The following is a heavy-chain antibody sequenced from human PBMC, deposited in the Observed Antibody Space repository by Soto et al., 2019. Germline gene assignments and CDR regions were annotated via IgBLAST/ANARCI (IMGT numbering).Heavy chain of an antibody. CDR2: INPNSGGT. CDR1: GYTFTGHY. V-gene: IGHV1-2*02. J-gene: IGHJ4*02. D-gene: IGHD2-2*01. Sequence: ASVKVSCKTSGYTFTGHYMYWVRQAPGQGLEWMGWINPNSGGTTYAQKFQGRVTMTRDTSMSTAYMELSRLTSDDTAMYYCATGLPILSCSRPSCPPVALYHFDSWGQGTLVTVSS. CDR3: ATGLPILSCSRPSCPPVALYHFDS.